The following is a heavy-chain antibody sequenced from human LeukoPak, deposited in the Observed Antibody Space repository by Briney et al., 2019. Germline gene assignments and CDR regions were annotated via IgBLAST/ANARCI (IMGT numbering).Heavy chain of an antibody. CDR2: IYYSGST. J-gene: IGHJ6*04. CDR3: ARAGRGCSSTSCPLTLLNGMDV. Sequence: PSETLSLTCTVSGGSISSGGYYWSWIRQHPGKGLEWIGYIYYSGSTYYNPSRKSRVNTSVDTSKNQSSLKLSSVTAADTAVYYCARAGRGCSSTSCPLTLLNGMDVWGKGTTVTVSS. D-gene: IGHD2-2*01. CDR1: GGSISSGGYY. V-gene: IGHV4-31*03.